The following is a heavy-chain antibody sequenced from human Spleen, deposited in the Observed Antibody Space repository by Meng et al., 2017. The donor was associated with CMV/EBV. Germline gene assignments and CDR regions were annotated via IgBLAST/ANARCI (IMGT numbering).Heavy chain of an antibody. CDR2: IWNDSTEK. Sequence: ASGFIFSSYGFHWVRQAPGKGLEWVGVIWNDSTEKYYGESVKGRFTISRDNSKKMMYLEMNSLRADDTAIYYCAKDPGVYGDYALQLWGQGTLVTVSS. D-gene: IGHD4-17*01. J-gene: IGHJ4*02. V-gene: IGHV3-33*06. CDR1: GFIFSSYG. CDR3: AKDPGVYGDYALQL.